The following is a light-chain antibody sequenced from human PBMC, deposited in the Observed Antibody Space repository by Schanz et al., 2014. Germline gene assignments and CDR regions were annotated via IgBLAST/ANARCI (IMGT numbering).Light chain of an antibody. CDR1: QSISTY. Sequence: EILLTQSPATLSLSPGERATLSCRASQSISTYLAWYQHKPGQGPRLLIYGASTRATGIPARFSGSGSGPEFTLTISSLQSEDFAFYYCQQYSSWPKTFGQGTKVEIK. J-gene: IGKJ1*01. CDR3: QQYSSWPKT. CDR2: GAS. V-gene: IGKV3-15*01.